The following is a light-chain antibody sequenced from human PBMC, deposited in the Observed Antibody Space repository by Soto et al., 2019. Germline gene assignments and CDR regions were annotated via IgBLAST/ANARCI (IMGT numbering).Light chain of an antibody. CDR1: SSDVGAYNY. Sequence: SALTQPRSVSGSPGQSVTISCTGTSSDVGAYNYVSWFQQHPGKAPKLMIYDVTKRPSGVPDRFSGSKSDNTASLTISGLQAEDEADYYCCSYAGSYTYVFGTGTKGTVL. CDR3: CSYAGSYTYV. V-gene: IGLV2-11*01. CDR2: DVT. J-gene: IGLJ1*01.